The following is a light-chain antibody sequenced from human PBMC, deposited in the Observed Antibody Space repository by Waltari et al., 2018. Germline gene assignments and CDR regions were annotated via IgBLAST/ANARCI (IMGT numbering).Light chain of an antibody. Sequence: DIQMTQSPSSLSASVGATVPIACRASQGISSSLNWFQQKPGKAPKLLIYAASSLESGVPSRFSGSGSGTEFTLTIRSLQPEDFAAYYCLQHNSYPPTFGQGTKVEIK. CDR1: QGISSS. CDR3: LQHNSYPPT. J-gene: IGKJ1*01. V-gene: IGKV1-17*01. CDR2: AAS.